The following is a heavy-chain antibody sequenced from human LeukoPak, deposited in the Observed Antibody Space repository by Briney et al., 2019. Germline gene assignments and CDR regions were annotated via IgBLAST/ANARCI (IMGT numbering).Heavy chain of an antibody. D-gene: IGHD3-22*01. CDR2: INPKSGGT. CDR3: TRNTHFYDSIGYDEDY. V-gene: IGHV1-2*02. CDR1: GYTFNGYY. J-gene: IGHJ4*02. Sequence: ASVKVSCKASGYTFNGYYIHWVRQAPGQGLEWMGWINPKSGGTNYAQKFQGRVTMTRDTSISTAYMELSRLRSDDTAVYYCTRNTHFYDSIGYDEDYWGQGTLVTVSS.